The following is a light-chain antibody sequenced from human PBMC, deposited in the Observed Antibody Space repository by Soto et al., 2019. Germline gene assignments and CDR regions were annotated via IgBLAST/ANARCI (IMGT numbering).Light chain of an antibody. CDR1: SSDVGGQNP. Sequence: QSALTQPASVSGSPGQSIIISCTGTSSDVGGQNPVSWYHQHPCKAPKFMIYDVSKRPSGVSRRFSGSKSGNTASLTIPGHQDEDAADSYCCSYAGSSTVVFGGVNKLTVL. CDR2: DVS. CDR3: CSYAGSSTVV. J-gene: IGLJ2*01. V-gene: IGLV2-23*02.